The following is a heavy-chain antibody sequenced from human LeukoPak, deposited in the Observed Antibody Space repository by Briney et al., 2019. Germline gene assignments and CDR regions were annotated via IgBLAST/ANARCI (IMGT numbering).Heavy chain of an antibody. CDR2: IYYSGST. D-gene: IGHD3-9*01. Sequence: SETLSLTCTVSGSSISSYYWSWIRQPPGKGLEWIGYIYYSGSTNYNPSLKSRVTISVDTSKNQFSLKLSSVTAADTAVYYCARADYDILTGYDYFDYWGQGTLVTVSS. CDR1: GSSISSYY. CDR3: ARADYDILTGYDYFDY. V-gene: IGHV4-59*01. J-gene: IGHJ4*02.